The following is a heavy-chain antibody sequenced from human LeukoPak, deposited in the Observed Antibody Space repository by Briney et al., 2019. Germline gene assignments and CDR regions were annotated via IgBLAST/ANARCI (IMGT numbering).Heavy chain of an antibody. Sequence: GASVKVSCKASGYTFTDYYMHWVRQAPGQGLEWMGWINPNSGGTNYAQKFQGWVTMTRDTSISTAYMELTRLTSDDTAVYYCASGSRSNSSAWAYWGQGTLVTVSS. CDR1: GYTFTDYY. V-gene: IGHV1-2*04. CDR2: INPNSGGT. J-gene: IGHJ4*02. D-gene: IGHD6-25*01. CDR3: ASGSRSNSSAWAY.